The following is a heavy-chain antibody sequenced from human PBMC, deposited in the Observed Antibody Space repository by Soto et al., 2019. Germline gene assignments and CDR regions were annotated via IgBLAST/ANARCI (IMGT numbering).Heavy chain of an antibody. Sequence: QVQLVQSGAEVKKPGASVRVSCKTYGYSFVNFFLHWVRQAPGQGPEWMGTGNPKRGGTEYAPNFQGRVTMTRDTSINTVYLDLSGLTSDDTAVYYCARDSGIPGRFWYFDIWGRGTLVTVSP. V-gene: IGHV1-2*02. CDR3: ARDSGIPGRFWYFDI. CDR1: GYSFVNFF. J-gene: IGHJ2*01. D-gene: IGHD2-21*01. CDR2: GNPKRGGT.